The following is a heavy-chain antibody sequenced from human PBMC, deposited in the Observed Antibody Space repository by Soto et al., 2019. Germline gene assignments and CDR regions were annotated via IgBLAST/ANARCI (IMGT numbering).Heavy chain of an antibody. CDR2: IYYSGST. Sequence: QVQLQESGPGLVKPSQTLSLTCTVSGGSISSGDYYWSWIRQPPGKGLEWIGYIYYSGSTYYNPSLKSRVTIPVDTSKNPFSLKLSSVTAADTAVYYCARTGGYCSGGSCYLNWFDPWGQGTLVTVSS. CDR1: GGSISSGDYY. V-gene: IGHV4-30-4*01. D-gene: IGHD2-15*01. CDR3: ARTGGYCSGGSCYLNWFDP. J-gene: IGHJ5*02.